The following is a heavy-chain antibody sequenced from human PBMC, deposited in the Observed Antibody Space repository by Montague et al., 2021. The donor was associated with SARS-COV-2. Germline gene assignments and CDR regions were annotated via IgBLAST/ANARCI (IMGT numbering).Heavy chain of an antibody. J-gene: IGHJ4*02. CDR1: GGSISSSSYY. V-gene: IGHV4-39*01. D-gene: IGHD3-3*01. Sequence: SETLSLTCTVSGGSISSSSYYWGWIRQPPGKGLEWIGSIYESGSTYYNPSLKSRVTISVDTSKNQFSLNLISVTAADTAVYYCAIKASRGITFFGVVTASYYFDYWGQGTLVTVSS. CDR3: AIKASRGITFFGVVTASYYFDY. CDR2: IYESGST.